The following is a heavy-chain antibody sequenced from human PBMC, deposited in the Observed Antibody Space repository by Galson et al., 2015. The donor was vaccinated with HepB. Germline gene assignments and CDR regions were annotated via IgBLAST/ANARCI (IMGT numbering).Heavy chain of an antibody. CDR3: ARVPYSSSSQYGGTYFDY. V-gene: IGHV4-34*01. J-gene: IGHJ4*02. CDR2: INHSGST. Sequence: SETLSLTCAVYGGSFSGYYWSWIRQPPGKGLEWIGEINHSGSTNYNPSLKSRVTISVDTSKNQFSLKLSSVTAADTAVYYCARVPYSSSSQYGGTYFDYWGQGTLVTVSS. CDR1: GGSFSGYY. D-gene: IGHD6-6*01.